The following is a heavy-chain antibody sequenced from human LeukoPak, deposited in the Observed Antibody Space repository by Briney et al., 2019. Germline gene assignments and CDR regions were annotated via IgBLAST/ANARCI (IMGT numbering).Heavy chain of an antibody. V-gene: IGHV3-20*01. CDR1: GFTFDDCG. J-gene: IGHJ4*02. CDR3: ARGLLPGTSGGEDY. D-gene: IGHD3-10*01. CDR2: INWNGGST. Sequence: PGGSLRLSCAASGFTFDDCGMSWVRQAPGKRLEWVSGINWNGGSTGYADSVKGRFTISRDNAKNSLYLQMNSLRAEDTALYHCARGLLPGTSGGEDYWGQGTLVTVSS.